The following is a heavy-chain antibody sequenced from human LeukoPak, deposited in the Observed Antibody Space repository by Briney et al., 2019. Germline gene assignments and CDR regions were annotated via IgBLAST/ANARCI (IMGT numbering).Heavy chain of an antibody. Sequence: PSETLSLTCTVSDGSIGTYYWSWIRQPPGKGLEWIGYIYYSGSTDCNPSLKSRVTISVDTSKNQFSLKLSSVTAADTAVYYCARGRATMIVVVTIDYWGQGTLVTVSS. CDR1: DGSIGTYY. D-gene: IGHD3-22*01. CDR3: ARGRATMIVVVTIDY. V-gene: IGHV4-59*12. CDR2: IYYSGST. J-gene: IGHJ4*02.